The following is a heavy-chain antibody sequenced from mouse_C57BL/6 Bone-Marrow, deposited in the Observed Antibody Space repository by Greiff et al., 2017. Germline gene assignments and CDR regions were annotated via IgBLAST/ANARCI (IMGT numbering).Heavy chain of an antibody. CDR2: INPGSGGT. V-gene: IGHV1-54*01. Sequence: QVQLQQSGAELVRPGTSVKVSCKASGYAFTNYLIAWVKQRPGQGLEWIGVINPGSGGTNYNEKFKGKATLTADTSSSTAYMQLSSLTSEDSEVYLRAREGGKLRRSFAYWGQGTLVTVSA. CDR1: GYAFTNYL. CDR3: AREGGKLRRSFAY. J-gene: IGHJ3*01. D-gene: IGHD1-1*01.